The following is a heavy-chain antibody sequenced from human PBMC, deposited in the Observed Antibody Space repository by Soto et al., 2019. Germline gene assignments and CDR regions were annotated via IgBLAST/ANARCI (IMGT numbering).Heavy chain of an antibody. CDR2: IIPIFGTA. J-gene: IGHJ4*02. Sequence: QVQLVQSGAEVKKPGSSVKVSCKASGGTFSSYAISWVRQAPGQGLEWMGGIIPIFGTANYAQKFQGRVTISAXXSTRTAYMELSRLRSEDTAVYYCARAFRRYGGYDYWGQGTLVTVSS. CDR1: GGTFSSYA. V-gene: IGHV1-69*12. D-gene: IGHD4-17*01. CDR3: ARAFRRYGGYDY.